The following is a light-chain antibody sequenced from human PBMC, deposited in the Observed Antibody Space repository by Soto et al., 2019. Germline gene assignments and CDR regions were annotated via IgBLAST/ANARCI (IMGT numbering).Light chain of an antibody. CDR3: SSYTTSSTWV. V-gene: IGLV2-14*01. Sequence: QSALTQPASVSGSPGQSITISCTGTSSDVSGYNYVSWFQKHPGKAPKLMISGVTNRPAGVSNRFSGSKSGNTASLTTTGLQAEDEADYYCSSYTTSSTWVFGGGTKLTVL. CDR2: GVT. CDR1: SSDVSGYNY. J-gene: IGLJ3*02.